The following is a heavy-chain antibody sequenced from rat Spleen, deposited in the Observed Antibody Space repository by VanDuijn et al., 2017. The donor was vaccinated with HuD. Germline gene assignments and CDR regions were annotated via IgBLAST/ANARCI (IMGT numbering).Heavy chain of an antibody. CDR3: AKGLYGYNWGYVMDA. V-gene: IGHV5S23*01. CDR2: INSGGVNT. J-gene: IGHJ4*01. D-gene: IGHD1-9*01. CDR1: GFTFSNYD. Sequence: EVQLVESGGGLVQPGRSLKLSCAASGFTFSNYDMAWVRQAPTKGLEWVASINSGGVNTYYRDSVRGRFTISRDNVEDTLYLQMDSLRSEDTATYYCAKGLYGYNWGYVMDAWGQGASVTVSS.